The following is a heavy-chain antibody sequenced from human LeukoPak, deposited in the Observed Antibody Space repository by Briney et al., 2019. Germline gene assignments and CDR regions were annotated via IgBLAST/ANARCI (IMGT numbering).Heavy chain of an antibody. J-gene: IGHJ4*02. D-gene: IGHD3-16*01. CDR3: AVGSISFGDY. Sequence: GASVKVSCKVSGYTLTALSMNWVRQAPVKGLEWMGSFDPEDGETIYAQKFQGRVTMTQDTSTDTAFMDLNSLRSEDTAIYYCAVGSISFGDYWGRGPLVTVSS. V-gene: IGHV1-24*01. CDR1: GYTLTALS. CDR2: FDPEDGET.